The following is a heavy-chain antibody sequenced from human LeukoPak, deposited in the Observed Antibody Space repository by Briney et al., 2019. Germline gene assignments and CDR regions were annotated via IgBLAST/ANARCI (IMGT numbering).Heavy chain of an antibody. J-gene: IGHJ4*02. V-gene: IGHV4-59*08. D-gene: IGHD4-17*01. CDR2: IYYSGST. CDR1: GGSISSYY. CDR3: ARHFGSEYGDYLYYFDY. Sequence: SETLPLTCTVSGGSISSYYWSWIRQPPGKGLEWIGYIYYSGSTNYNPSLKSRVTISVDTSKNQFSLKLSSVTAADTAVYYCARHFGSEYGDYLYYFDYWGQGTLVTVSS.